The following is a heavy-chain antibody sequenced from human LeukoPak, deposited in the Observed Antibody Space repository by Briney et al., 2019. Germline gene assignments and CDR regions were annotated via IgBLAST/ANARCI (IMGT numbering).Heavy chain of an antibody. CDR3: AKGRWYCSSTSCSIFDP. J-gene: IGHJ5*02. Sequence: GGSLRLSCAASGFTFSSYAMSWVRQAPGKGLEWVSAISGSGGSTYYADSVKGRSTISRDNSKNTLYLQMNSLRAEDTAVYYCAKGRWYCSSTSCSIFDPWGQGTLVTVSS. CDR1: GFTFSSYA. D-gene: IGHD2-2*01. CDR2: ISGSGGST. V-gene: IGHV3-23*01.